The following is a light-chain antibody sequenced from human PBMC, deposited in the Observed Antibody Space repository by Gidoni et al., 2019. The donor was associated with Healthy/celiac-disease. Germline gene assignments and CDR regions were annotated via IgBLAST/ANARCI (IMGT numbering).Light chain of an antibody. Sequence: QSVLTQPPSVSGAPGPRVTISCTGSSFNIGAGYDVHWYQQLPGTVPKLLIYGNSNRPSGVPDRFSGSKSCTSASLAITGLQAEDEADYYCQSYDSSLSGWVFGGGTKLTVL. V-gene: IGLV1-40*01. CDR2: GNS. CDR1: SFNIGAGYD. CDR3: QSYDSSLSGWV. J-gene: IGLJ3*02.